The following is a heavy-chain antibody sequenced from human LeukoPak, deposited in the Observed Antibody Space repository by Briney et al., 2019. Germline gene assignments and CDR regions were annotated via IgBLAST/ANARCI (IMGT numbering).Heavy chain of an antibody. CDR2: IKSDGITI. J-gene: IGHJ4*02. CDR3: TRDWRNLGYDY. Sequence: GGSLRLSCAASGFTFGTYAMSWVRQAPGKGLVWVSRIKSDGITITYADSVKGRFTISRDNAKNTLYLQMNSLRAEDTAVYYCTRDWRNLGYDYWGQGTLVTVST. V-gene: IGHV3-74*01. D-gene: IGHD5-12*01. CDR1: GFTFGTYA.